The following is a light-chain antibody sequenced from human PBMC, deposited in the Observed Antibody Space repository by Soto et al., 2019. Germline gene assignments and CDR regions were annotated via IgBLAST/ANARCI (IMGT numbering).Light chain of an antibody. V-gene: IGKV1-12*01. CDR2: GAS. Sequence: DIQMTQSPSTLSASVGDRVTITCRASQGISRWLAWYQQKPGEAPNLLIYGASNLQSGVPSRFSASGSATEFTLTISSVHPEDYATYYCQQADNFPLTFGQGTRLEIK. CDR3: QQADNFPLT. CDR1: QGISRW. J-gene: IGKJ5*01.